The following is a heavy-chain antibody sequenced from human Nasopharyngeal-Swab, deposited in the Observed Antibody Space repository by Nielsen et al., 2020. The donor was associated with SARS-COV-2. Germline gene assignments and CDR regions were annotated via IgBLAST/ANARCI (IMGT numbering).Heavy chain of an antibody. D-gene: IGHD1-1*01. CDR3: ARETATTGLYYVDY. CDR1: GFRDYS. V-gene: IGHV3-21*01. J-gene: IGHJ4*02. Sequence: GESLKISCVDSGFRDYSMNWVRQAPGKGLEWVSSISSSSSDIYYADSVKGRFTISRDNAKNTLFLQMNSLRAEDTAIYYCARETATTGLYYVDYWGQGSLVTVSS. CDR2: ISSSSSDI.